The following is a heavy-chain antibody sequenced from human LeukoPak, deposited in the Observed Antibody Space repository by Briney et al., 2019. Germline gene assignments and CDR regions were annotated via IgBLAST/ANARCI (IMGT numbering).Heavy chain of an antibody. CDR1: GYTFTGYY. D-gene: IGHD5-24*01. CDR2: INPNSGGT. J-gene: IGHJ4*02. V-gene: IGHV1-2*02. CDR3: ARDFGDGYNAYYFDY. Sequence: ASVKASCKASGYTFTGYYMHWVRQAPGQGLEWMGWINPNSGGTKYAQKFQGRVTMTRDTSISTAYMELSRLRSDDTAVYYCARDFGDGYNAYYFDYWGQGTLVTVSS.